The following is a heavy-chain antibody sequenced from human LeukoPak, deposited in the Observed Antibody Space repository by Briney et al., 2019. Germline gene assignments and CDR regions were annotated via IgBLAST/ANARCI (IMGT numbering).Heavy chain of an antibody. J-gene: IGHJ4*02. CDR3: AKDRRYSYGTSFDY. V-gene: IGHV3-23*01. D-gene: IGHD5-18*01. Sequence: GGSLRLSCAASGFTFSSYAMNWVRQAPGKGLAWVSTISGSGGSTYYADSVKGRFTISRDNSKNTLYLQMNSLGAEDTAVYYCAKDRRYSYGTSFDYWGQGTLVTVSS. CDR1: GFTFSSYA. CDR2: ISGSGGST.